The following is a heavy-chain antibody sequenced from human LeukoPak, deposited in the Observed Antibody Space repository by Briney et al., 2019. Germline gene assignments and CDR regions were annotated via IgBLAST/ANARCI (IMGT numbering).Heavy chain of an antibody. D-gene: IGHD4-23*01. CDR3: ARSGGVITVAPFDC. CDR2: IIPIFGTA. V-gene: IGHV1-69*13. CDR1: GGTFSSYA. J-gene: IGHJ4*02. Sequence: SVKVSCKASGGTFSSYAISWVRQAPGQGLEWMGGIIPIFGTANYAQKFQGRVTITADESTSTAYMELSSLRSEDTAVYYCARSGGVITVAPFDCWGQGSLVTVSS.